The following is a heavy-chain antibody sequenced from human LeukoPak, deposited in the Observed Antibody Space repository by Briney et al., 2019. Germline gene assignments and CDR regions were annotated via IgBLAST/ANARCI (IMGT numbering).Heavy chain of an antibody. Sequence: ASVKVSCKAFGYTFSSNHMHWVRQAPGQGLEWMGIINPSGGWTTYAQKFQGRVTMTRDMPTNTFYMELSSLRSEDTAVYYCARDVSSSPAWGFVTWGEGTLVTLSS. D-gene: IGHD6-6*01. CDR1: GYTFSSNH. CDR2: INPSGGWT. CDR3: ARDVSSSPAWGFVT. J-gene: IGHJ5*02. V-gene: IGHV1-46*01.